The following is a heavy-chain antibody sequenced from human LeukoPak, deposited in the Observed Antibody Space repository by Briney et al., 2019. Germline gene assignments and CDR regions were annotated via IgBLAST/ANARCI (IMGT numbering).Heavy chain of an antibody. Sequence: PGGSLRLSCAASGFTFSSYAMHWVRQAPGKGLEWVAVISYDGSNKYYADSVKGRFTISRDNSKNTLYLQMNSLRAEDTAVYYCVKGKDNWNPFVPWGQGTLVTVSS. J-gene: IGHJ5*02. CDR2: ISYDGSNK. V-gene: IGHV3-30-3*01. CDR1: GFTFSSYA. D-gene: IGHD1-20*01. CDR3: VKGKDNWNPFVP.